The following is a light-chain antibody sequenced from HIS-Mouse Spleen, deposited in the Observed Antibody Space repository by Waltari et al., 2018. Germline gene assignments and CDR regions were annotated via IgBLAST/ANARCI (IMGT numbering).Light chain of an antibody. J-gene: IGLJ2*01. Sequence: SYELTQPPSVSVSPGQTARITCSGDAFPKKYSYWYQQKSGQAPVLVIYEDSKRPSGIPRRFSGSSSGTMATLTISGAQVEDEADYYCYSTDSSCNHRVFGGGTKLTVL. V-gene: IGLV3-10*01. CDR2: EDS. CDR3: YSTDSSCNHRV. CDR1: AFPKKY.